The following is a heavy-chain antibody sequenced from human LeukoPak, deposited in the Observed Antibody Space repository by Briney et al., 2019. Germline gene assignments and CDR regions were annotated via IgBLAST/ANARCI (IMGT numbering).Heavy chain of an antibody. CDR3: ARAPIVGATTSGY. D-gene: IGHD1-26*01. V-gene: IGHV3-74*01. CDR1: GFTFSSYW. J-gene: IGHJ4*02. Sequence: PGGSLRLSCAASGFTFSSYWMHWVRQAPGKGLVWVSRINSDGSSTSYADSVKGRFTISRDNAKNTLYLQMDSLRAEDTAVYYCARAPIVGATTSGYWGQGTLVTVSS. CDR2: INSDGSST.